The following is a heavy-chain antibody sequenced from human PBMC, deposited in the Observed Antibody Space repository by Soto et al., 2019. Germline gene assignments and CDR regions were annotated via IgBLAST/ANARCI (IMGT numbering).Heavy chain of an antibody. CDR3: ARAAIYSSSSVTTKTASYYFDY. J-gene: IGHJ4*02. CDR2: ISYDGSNK. CDR1: GFTFSSYA. D-gene: IGHD6-6*01. V-gene: IGHV3-30-3*01. Sequence: PGGSLRLSCAASGFTFSSYAMHWVRQAPGKGLEWVAVISYDGSNKYYADSVKGRFTISRDNSKNTLYLQMNSLRAEDTAVYYCARAAIYSSSSVTTKTASYYFDYWGQGTLVTVSS.